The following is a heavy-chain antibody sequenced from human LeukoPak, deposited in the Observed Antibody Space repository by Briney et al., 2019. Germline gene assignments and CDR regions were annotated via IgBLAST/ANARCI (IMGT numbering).Heavy chain of an antibody. CDR1: GFSFSSYT. Sequence: GRSLRLSCAASGFSFSSYTLHWVRQAPGKGLEWVALISYDGNNKYYTDSVKGRFTISRDSSKNTLYLQMNSLTAEDTAVYYCARDLDYGDYGGDYWGQGTLVTVSS. CDR2: ISYDGNNK. CDR3: ARDLDYGDYGGDY. V-gene: IGHV3-30-3*01. J-gene: IGHJ4*02. D-gene: IGHD4-17*01.